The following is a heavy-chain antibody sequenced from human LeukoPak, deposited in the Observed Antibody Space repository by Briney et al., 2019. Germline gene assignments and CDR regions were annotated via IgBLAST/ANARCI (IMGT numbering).Heavy chain of an antibody. CDR3: ARGRSDSSGYSNIYYYYYGMDV. CDR1: GGSFSGYY. V-gene: IGHV4-34*09. Sequence: SETLSLTCAVYGGSFSGYYWSWIRQPPGKGLEWIGYIYYSGSTYYNPSLKSRVTISVDTSKNQFSLKLSSVTAADTAVYYCARGRSDSSGYSNIYYYYYGMDVWGQGTTVTVSS. J-gene: IGHJ6*02. D-gene: IGHD3-22*01. CDR2: IYYSGST.